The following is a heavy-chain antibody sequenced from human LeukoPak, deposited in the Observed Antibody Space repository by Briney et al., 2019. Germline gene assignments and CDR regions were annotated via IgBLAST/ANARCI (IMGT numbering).Heavy chain of an antibody. CDR3: AKELHNWSGIDY. D-gene: IGHD3-3*01. V-gene: IGHV3-23*01. CDR1: GLTFSPNA. Sequence: PGGSLRLSCAASGLTFSPNAMIWARQAPGKGLEYGSGIGGDGRSHYIAAVTGRFTISKDNSKEHLHLQMNSPKAEGTAMDYCAKELHNWSGIDYWGQGTLVTVSA. CDR2: IGGDGRS. J-gene: IGHJ4*02.